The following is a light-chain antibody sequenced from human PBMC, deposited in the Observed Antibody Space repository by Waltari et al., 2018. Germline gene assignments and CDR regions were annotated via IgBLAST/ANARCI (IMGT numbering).Light chain of an antibody. J-gene: IGLJ1*01. CDR3: SSYAGSNNLGV. Sequence: QSALTQPPSASGSPGQSVTISCTGTSSDVGGYSYVSWYQHHPGKAPKLIIYEVYKRPLGVPDRFSGSKSGNTASLTVSGLQAEDEADYYCSSYAGSNNLGVFGTGTKVTVL. CDR1: SSDVGGYSY. CDR2: EVY. V-gene: IGLV2-8*01.